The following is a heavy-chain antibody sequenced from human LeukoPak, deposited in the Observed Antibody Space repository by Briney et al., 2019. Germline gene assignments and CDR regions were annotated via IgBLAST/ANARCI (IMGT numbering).Heavy chain of an antibody. CDR3: ARANGEDWFDP. CDR1: GGSISSYY. Sequence: SETLSLTCTVSGGSISSYYWSWIRQPPGKGLEWIGYIYYSGSTNYNPSLKSRVTISVDTSKNQFSLKLSSVTAADMAVYYCARANGEDWFDPWGQGTLVTVSS. V-gene: IGHV4-59*01. CDR2: IYYSGST. D-gene: IGHD4-17*01. J-gene: IGHJ5*02.